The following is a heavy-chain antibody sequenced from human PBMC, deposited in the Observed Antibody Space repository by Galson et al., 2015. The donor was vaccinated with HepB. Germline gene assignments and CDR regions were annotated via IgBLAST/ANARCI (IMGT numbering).Heavy chain of an antibody. CDR2: INAGNGNT. V-gene: IGHV1-3*01. CDR1: GYTFTTYA. CDR3: ASHSGWYGYYFDY. D-gene: IGHD6-19*01. J-gene: IGHJ4*02. Sequence: SVKVSCKASGYTFTTYAMHWVRQAPGQRLEWMGWINAGNGNTKYSQKFQGRVTITRDASASTAYMELSSLRFEDTAVYYCASHSGWYGYYFDYWGQATLVTVSS.